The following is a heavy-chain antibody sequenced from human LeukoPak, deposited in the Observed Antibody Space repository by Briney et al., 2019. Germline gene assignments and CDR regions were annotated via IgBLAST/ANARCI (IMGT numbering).Heavy chain of an antibody. CDR2: INRDGSET. D-gene: IGHD4-23*01. V-gene: IGHV3-7*05. CDR1: GFTFSDYW. CDR3: ARDFGGNSIDY. Sequence: QAGGSLILACVASGFTFSDYWMSWVRQAPGKGLEWVANINRDGSETYYLDSVKGRFTISRDNGRNSVYLQMNSLRADDTAVYYCARDFGGNSIDYWGQGTLVPVSS. J-gene: IGHJ4*02.